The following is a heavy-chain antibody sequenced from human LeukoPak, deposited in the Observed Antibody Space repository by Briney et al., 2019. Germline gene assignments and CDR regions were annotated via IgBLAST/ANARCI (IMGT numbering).Heavy chain of an antibody. CDR3: ARELRYFDWLFPAWFVP. Sequence: SETLSLTCTVSGGSITNYYWTWIRHPPGKGLEWIGYIYYNGSTNYNPSLKSRVTISVDTSKNQFSLKLSSVTAADTAVYYCARELRYFDWLFPAWFVPWGQGTLVTVSS. D-gene: IGHD3-9*01. J-gene: IGHJ5*02. V-gene: IGHV4-59*01. CDR2: IYYNGST. CDR1: GGSITNYY.